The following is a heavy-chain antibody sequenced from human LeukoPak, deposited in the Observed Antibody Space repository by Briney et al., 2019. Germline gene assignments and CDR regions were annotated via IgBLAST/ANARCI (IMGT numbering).Heavy chain of an antibody. CDR3: ARRRYNWNAIDY. CDR1: GFTFSNYA. J-gene: IGHJ4*02. Sequence: GGSLRLSCVASGFTFSNYAMTWVRQAPGKGLEWVSTISGSGGTTNYADSVKGRFTISRDSSKSTLYLQMNSLRAEDTAVYFCARRRYNWNAIDYWGQGTLVTVSS. CDR2: ISGSGGTT. V-gene: IGHV3-23*01. D-gene: IGHD1-20*01.